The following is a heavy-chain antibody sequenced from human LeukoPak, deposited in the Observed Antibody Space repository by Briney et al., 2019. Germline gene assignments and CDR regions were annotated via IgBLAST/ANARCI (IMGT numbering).Heavy chain of an antibody. CDR1: GGTFSSYA. Sequence: SVKVSCKASGGTFSSYAISWVRQAPGQGLEWMGGIIPIFGTANYAQKFQGRVTITADESTSTAYMELSSLRSEDTAVYYCTTAGYGGNSFYYYYGMDVWGQGTTVTVSS. V-gene: IGHV1-69*13. J-gene: IGHJ6*02. CDR3: TTAGYGGNSFYYYYGMDV. CDR2: IIPIFGTA. D-gene: IGHD4-23*01.